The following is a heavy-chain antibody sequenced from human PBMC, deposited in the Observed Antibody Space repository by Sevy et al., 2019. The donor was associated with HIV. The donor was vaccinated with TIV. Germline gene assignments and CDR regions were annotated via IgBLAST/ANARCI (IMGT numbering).Heavy chain of an antibody. V-gene: IGHV3-21*01. D-gene: IGHD3-3*01. CDR1: GFTFSSYN. CDR2: ITSGSSYI. Sequence: GGSLRLSCVASGFTFSSYNINWVRQAPGKGLEWVSSITSGSSYILYADSVKGRFTTSRDNAKNSLYLQMNSLRAEDTAVYYCARDKTILEGRYGMDVWGQGTTVTVSS. CDR3: ARDKTILEGRYGMDV. J-gene: IGHJ6*02.